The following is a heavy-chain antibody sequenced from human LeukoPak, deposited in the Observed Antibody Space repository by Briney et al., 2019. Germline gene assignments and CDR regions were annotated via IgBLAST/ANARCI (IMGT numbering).Heavy chain of an antibody. CDR2: IYTRGST. CDR1: GGSISSYY. CDR3: ARDGPTYVFWSGYYNYYYYMDV. Sequence: SETLSLTCTVSGGSISSYYWSWIRQPAGKGLEWIGRIYTRGSTNYNPSLKSRVTMSVDTSKNQFSLKLSSVTAADTAVYYCARDGPTYVFWSGYYNYYYYMDVWGKGTTVTVSS. V-gene: IGHV4-4*07. J-gene: IGHJ6*03. D-gene: IGHD3-3*01.